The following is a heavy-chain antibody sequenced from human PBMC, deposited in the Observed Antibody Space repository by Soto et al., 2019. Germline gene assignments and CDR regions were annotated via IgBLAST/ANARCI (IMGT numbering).Heavy chain of an antibody. CDR1: GGSLGGSPYH. D-gene: IGHD6-19*01. V-gene: IGHV4-39*02. CDR3: ALTTPIEVAGPDF. J-gene: IGHJ4*02. Sequence: PSETLALTCAVSGGSLGGSPYHWGWIRQPPGKGLEWIGSIDDSAKVYYNPSLRGRVTLFVDTSKNHFSLNLKSVTATDTAVYYCALTTPIEVAGPDFWGQGTLVTVSS. CDR2: IDDSAKV.